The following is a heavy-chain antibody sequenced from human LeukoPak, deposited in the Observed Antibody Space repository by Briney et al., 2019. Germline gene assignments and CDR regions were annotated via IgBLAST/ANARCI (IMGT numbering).Heavy chain of an antibody. CDR2: INHSGST. D-gene: IGHD2-2*02. J-gene: IGHJ5*02. CDR1: GGSFSGYY. V-gene: IGHV4-34*01. Sequence: SETPSLTCAVYGGSFSGYYWSWIRQPPGKGLEWIGEINHSGSTNYNPSLKSRVTISVDTSKNQFSLKLSSVTAADTAVYYCARAGYCSSTSCYRYWFDPWGQGTLVTVSS. CDR3: ARAGYCSSTSCYRYWFDP.